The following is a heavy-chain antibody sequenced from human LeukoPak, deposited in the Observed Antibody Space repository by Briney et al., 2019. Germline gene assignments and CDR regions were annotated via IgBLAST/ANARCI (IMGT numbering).Heavy chain of an antibody. Sequence: ASVKVPCKASGGTFSSYAISWVRQAPGQGLEWMGGIIPIFGTANYAQKFQGRVTITADESTSTAYMELSSLRSEDTAVYYCARGFGSGATSHYYYGMDVWGQGTTVTVSS. CDR2: IIPIFGTA. CDR1: GGTFSSYA. J-gene: IGHJ6*02. CDR3: ARGFGSGATSHYYYGMDV. V-gene: IGHV1-69*13. D-gene: IGHD2-15*01.